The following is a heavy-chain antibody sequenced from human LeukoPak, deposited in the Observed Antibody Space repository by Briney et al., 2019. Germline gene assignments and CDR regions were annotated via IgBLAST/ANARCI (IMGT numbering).Heavy chain of an antibody. Sequence: SETLSLTCAVYGGSLSGYYWGWIRQPPGKGVQWIGEVNHSGSTNYNPSLKSRVTISVDTSKNQFSLKLSSVTAADTAVYYCATSGGPINWFDPWGQGTLVTVSS. CDR1: GGSLSGYY. V-gene: IGHV4-34*01. CDR2: VNHSGST. J-gene: IGHJ5*02. CDR3: ATSGGPINWFDP. D-gene: IGHD3-10*01.